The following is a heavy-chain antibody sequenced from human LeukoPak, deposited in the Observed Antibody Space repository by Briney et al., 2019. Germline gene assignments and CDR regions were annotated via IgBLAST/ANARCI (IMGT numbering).Heavy chain of an antibody. V-gene: IGHV3-15*05. CDR3: VRLFGATLYY. Sequence: PGGSLRLSCAASGLTFSNAWMSWVRQAPGKGLEWVGRVKSKSDGGTIDYAAPVKGRLTISRDDSKDTLFLQMNSLTIEDTAVYYCVRLFGATLYYWGQGTLVTVSS. CDR2: VKSKSDGGTI. CDR1: GLTFSNAW. J-gene: IGHJ4*02. D-gene: IGHD1-26*01.